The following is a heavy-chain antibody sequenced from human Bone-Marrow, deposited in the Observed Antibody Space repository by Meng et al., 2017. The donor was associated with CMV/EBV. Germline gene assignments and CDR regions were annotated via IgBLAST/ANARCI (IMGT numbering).Heavy chain of an antibody. J-gene: IGHJ4*02. D-gene: IGHD6-19*01. V-gene: IGHV4-39*01. Sequence: SETLSLTCTVSGGSISSSSYYWGWIRQPPGKGLEWIGSIYYSGSTYYNPSLKSRVTISVGTSKNQFSLKLSSVTAADTAVYYCARKVGGAVASLDYWGQGTLVTVSS. CDR1: GGSISSSSYY. CDR3: ARKVGGAVASLDY. CDR2: IYYSGST.